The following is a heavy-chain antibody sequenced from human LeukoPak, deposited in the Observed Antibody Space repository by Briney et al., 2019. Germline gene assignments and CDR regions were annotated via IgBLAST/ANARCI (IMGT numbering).Heavy chain of an antibody. CDR1: GGSISSGSYY. V-gene: IGHV4-61*02. CDR3: ARLLSITIFGVDAFDV. J-gene: IGHJ3*01. Sequence: SQTLSLTCTVSGGSISSGSYYWSWIRQPAGKGLEWIGRIYTSGSTNYNPSPKSRVTISVDTSKNQFSLKLSSVTAADTAVYYCARLLSITIFGVDAFDVWGQGTMVTVSS. CDR2: IYTSGST. D-gene: IGHD3-3*01.